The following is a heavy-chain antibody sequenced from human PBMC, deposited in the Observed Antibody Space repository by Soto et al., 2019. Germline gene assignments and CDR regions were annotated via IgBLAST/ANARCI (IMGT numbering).Heavy chain of an antibody. V-gene: IGHV4-4*02. D-gene: IGHD6-19*01. CDR1: GDSVTSNVW. CDR2: AYHNGLT. J-gene: IGHJ4*02. Sequence: SETLSLTCAVSGDSVTSNVWWSWVRQPPGKGLEWIGEAYHNGLTDYNPSLKSRVTMSVDTSKNEFSLKLTSLTAADTAIYYFARDAAVPGESDRFDYWGQGTLVTVSS. CDR3: ARDAAVPGESDRFDY.